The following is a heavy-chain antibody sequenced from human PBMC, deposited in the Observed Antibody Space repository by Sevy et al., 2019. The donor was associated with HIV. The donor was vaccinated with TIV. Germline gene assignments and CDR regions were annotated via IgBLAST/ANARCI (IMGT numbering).Heavy chain of an antibody. V-gene: IGHV3-30*04. J-gene: IGHJ6*02. CDR3: ARADGDYYYYGMDV. D-gene: IGHD4-17*01. Sequence: GGSLRLSCAASGFTFSSYAMHWVRQAPGKGLEWVAVISYDGSNKYYADSVKGRFTISRDNSKNTLYLQMNSLRAEDTAVYYRARADGDYYYYGMDVWGQGTTVTVSS. CDR1: GFTFSSYA. CDR2: ISYDGSNK.